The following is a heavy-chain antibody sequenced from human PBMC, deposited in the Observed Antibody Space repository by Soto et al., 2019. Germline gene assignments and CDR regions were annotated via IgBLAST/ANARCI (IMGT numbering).Heavy chain of an antibody. V-gene: IGHV1-3*01. D-gene: IGHD3-22*01. CDR2: INAGNGNT. CDR1: GYTFTSYA. CDR3: ARDFRYYYDSSGPGY. J-gene: IGHJ4*02. Sequence: ASVNVSCKASGYTFTSYAMHWVRQAPGQRLEWMGWINAGNGNTKYSQKFQGRVTITRDTSASTAYMELSSLRSEDTAVYYCARDFRYYYDSSGPGYWGQGTLVTVSS.